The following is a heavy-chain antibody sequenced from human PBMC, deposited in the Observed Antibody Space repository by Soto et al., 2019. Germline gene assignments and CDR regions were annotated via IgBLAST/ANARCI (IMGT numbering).Heavy chain of an antibody. Sequence: SETLSLTCTVSGGSISSSSYYWGWIRQPPGKGLEWIGSIYYIGSTYYNSSLKSRVTISVDTSKNQFSLKLSSVTAADTAVYYCARRGIVAAVAASNWFDPWGQGTLVTVSS. CDR2: IYYIGST. V-gene: IGHV4-39*01. D-gene: IGHD2-15*01. CDR3: ARRGIVAAVAASNWFDP. J-gene: IGHJ5*02. CDR1: GGSISSSSYY.